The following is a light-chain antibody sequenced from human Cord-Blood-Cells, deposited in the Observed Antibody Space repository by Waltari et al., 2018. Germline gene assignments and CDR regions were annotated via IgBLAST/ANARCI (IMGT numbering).Light chain of an antibody. CDR1: SRDVGGFNY. CDR3: SSYTSSSTLP. V-gene: IGLV2-14*01. J-gene: IGLJ1*01. Sequence: QSALTQPASESGSPGQSIPIPFTGTSRDVGGFNYVSWYQQHPGKAPKLIIYEVSNRPSGVSNRFSGSKSGNTASLTISGLQAEDEADYYCSSYTSSSTLPFGTGTKVTVL. CDR2: EVS.